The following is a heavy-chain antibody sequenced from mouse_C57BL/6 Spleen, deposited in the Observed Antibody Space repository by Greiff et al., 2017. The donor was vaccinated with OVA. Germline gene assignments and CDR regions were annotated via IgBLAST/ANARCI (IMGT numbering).Heavy chain of an antibody. CDR1: GYTFTSYW. CDR3: ARNGAQASWFAY. J-gene: IGHJ3*01. CDR2: IDPSDSET. V-gene: IGHV1-52*01. Sequence: QVQLQQPGAELVRPGSSVKLSCKASGYTFTSYWMHWVKQRPIQGLEWIGNIDPSDSETHYNQKFKDKATLTVDKSSSTAYMQLSSLTSEDSAVYYCARNGAQASWFAYWGQGTLVTVSA. D-gene: IGHD3-2*02.